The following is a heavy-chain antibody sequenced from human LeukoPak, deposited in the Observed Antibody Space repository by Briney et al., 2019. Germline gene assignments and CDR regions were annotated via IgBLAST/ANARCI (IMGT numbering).Heavy chain of an antibody. D-gene: IGHD3-22*01. Sequence: GGSLRLSCAASGFTFSDYYMSWIRQAPGKGLEWVSYISSSGSTIYYADSVKGRFTISRDNAKNSLYLQMNSLRAGDTAVYYCARETRDYDSSANFDYWGQGTLVTVSS. CDR2: ISSSGSTI. CDR1: GFTFSDYY. V-gene: IGHV3-11*01. CDR3: ARETRDYDSSANFDY. J-gene: IGHJ4*02.